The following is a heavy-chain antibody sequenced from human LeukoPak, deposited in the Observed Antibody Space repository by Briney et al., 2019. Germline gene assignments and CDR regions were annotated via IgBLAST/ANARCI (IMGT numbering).Heavy chain of an antibody. CDR1: GYTFTGYY. CDR2: INPNSGGT. Sequence: ASVKVSCKASGYTFTGYYMHWVRQAPGQGLEWMGWINPNSGGTNYAQKFQGRVTMTRDMSISTAYMELSRLRSDDTAVYYCASDSGGRRDAFNIWGQGTMVTVSS. J-gene: IGHJ3*02. D-gene: IGHD2-8*02. CDR3: ASDSGGRRDAFNI. V-gene: IGHV1-2*02.